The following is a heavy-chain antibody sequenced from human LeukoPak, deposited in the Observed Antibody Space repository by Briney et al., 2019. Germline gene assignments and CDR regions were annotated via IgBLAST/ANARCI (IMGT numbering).Heavy chain of an antibody. Sequence: GGSLRLSCAASGFTFSSYAMSWVRQAPGQGLEWVSAISGSGGSTYYAHSVKGRFTISRDNSKNTLYLQMNSLRAEDTAVYYCAKSIGAAAGSNFDYWGQGTLVTVSS. CDR2: ISGSGGST. V-gene: IGHV3-23*01. J-gene: IGHJ4*02. D-gene: IGHD6-13*01. CDR3: AKSIGAAAGSNFDY. CDR1: GFTFSSYA.